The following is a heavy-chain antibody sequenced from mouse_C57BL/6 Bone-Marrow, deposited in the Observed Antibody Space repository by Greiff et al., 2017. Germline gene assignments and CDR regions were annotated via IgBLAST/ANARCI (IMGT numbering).Heavy chain of an antibody. J-gene: IGHJ2*01. CDR3: ARRGY. CDR2: ISSGGSYT. CDR1: GFTFSSYG. V-gene: IGHV5-6*02. Sequence: EVKLMESGGDLVKPGGSLKLSCAASGFTFSSYGMSWVRQTPDKRLEWVATISSGGSYTYYPDSVKGRFTISRDNAKNTLYLQMSSLKSEDTAMYYCARRGYWGQGTTRTFSS.